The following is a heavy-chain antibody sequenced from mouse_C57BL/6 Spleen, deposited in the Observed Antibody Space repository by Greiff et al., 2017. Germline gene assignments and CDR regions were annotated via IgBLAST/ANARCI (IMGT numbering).Heavy chain of an antibody. D-gene: IGHD1-1*01. V-gene: IGHV5-17*01. Sequence: EVKLVESGGGLVKPGGSLKLSCAASGFTFSDYGMHWVRQAPEKGLEWVAYSSSGSSTIYYADTVKGRFTISRDNAKNTLFLQMTSLRSEDTAMYYGASPVGYYGSFDYWGQGTTLTVSS. CDR1: GFTFSDYG. J-gene: IGHJ2*01. CDR2: SSSGSSTI. CDR3: ASPVGYYGSFDY.